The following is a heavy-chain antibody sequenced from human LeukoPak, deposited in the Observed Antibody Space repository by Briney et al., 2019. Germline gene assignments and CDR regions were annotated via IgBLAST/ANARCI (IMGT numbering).Heavy chain of an antibody. D-gene: IGHD6-19*01. Sequence: ASETLSLTCAVYGGSFSGYYWSWIRQPPGKGLEWIGEINHSGSTNYNPSLKSRVTISVDTSKNQFSLKLSSVTAADTAVYYCARQQWPYAFDIWGQGTMVTVSS. V-gene: IGHV4-34*01. J-gene: IGHJ3*02. CDR2: INHSGST. CDR1: GGSFSGYY. CDR3: ARQQWPYAFDI.